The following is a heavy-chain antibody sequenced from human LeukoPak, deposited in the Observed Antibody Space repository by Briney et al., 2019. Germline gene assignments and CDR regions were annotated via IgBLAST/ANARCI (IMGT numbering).Heavy chain of an antibody. CDR3: ERDGSGYSSGWYKVDWFDP. D-gene: IGHD6-19*01. CDR2: INPNSGGT. J-gene: IGHJ5*02. Sequence: ASVKVSCKASGYTFTGYYMHWVRQAPGQGLEWMGWINPNSGGTNYAQKFQVKVTMTRDTSISTAYMELSRLSSDDKAVYYCERDGSGYSSGWYKVDWFDPGGQGTLVTVSS. V-gene: IGHV1-2*02. CDR1: GYTFTGYY.